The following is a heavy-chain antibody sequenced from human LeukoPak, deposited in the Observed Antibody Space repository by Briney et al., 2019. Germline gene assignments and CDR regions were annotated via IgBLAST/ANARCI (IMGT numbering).Heavy chain of an antibody. D-gene: IGHD3-10*01. V-gene: IGHV4-4*07. CDR1: GGSITNNY. J-gene: IGHJ4*02. CDR2: FYTSGSP. Sequence: PSETLSLTCTASGGSITNNYWSWIRQPAGKGLEWIGRFYTSGSPNYNPSLRSRITMSVDTSKKQFFLKLTSVTAADTAVYYCARDSGSGSYTFDYWGQGILVTVSS. CDR3: ARDSGSGSYTFDY.